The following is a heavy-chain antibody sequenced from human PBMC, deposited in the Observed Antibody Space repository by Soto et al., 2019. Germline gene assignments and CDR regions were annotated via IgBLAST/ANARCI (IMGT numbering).Heavy chain of an antibody. CDR2: INAGIGNT. V-gene: IGHV1-3*01. J-gene: IGHJ6*02. CDR1: GYTFTSYA. D-gene: IGHD3-22*01. Sequence: ASVKVSCKASGYTFTSYAMHWVRQAPGQRLEWMGWINAGIGNTKYSQKFQGRVTITRDTSASTAYMELSSLRSEDTAVYYCARETYYYDSSGYYPYYYGMDVWGQGTTVTVSS. CDR3: ARETYYYDSSGYYPYYYGMDV.